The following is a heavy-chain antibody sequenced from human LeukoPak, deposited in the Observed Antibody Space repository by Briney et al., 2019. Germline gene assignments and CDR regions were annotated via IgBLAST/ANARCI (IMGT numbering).Heavy chain of an antibody. V-gene: IGHV1-2*02. D-gene: IGHD4-23*01. CDR1: GYTFTGYY. CDR2: INPNSGGT. Sequence: ASVKVSCKASGYTFTGYYMHWVRQAPGQGLECMGWINPNSGGTNYAQKFQGRVTMTRDTSISTAYMELSRLRSDDTAVYYCARFGGNLSAFDYWGQGTLVTVSS. J-gene: IGHJ4*02. CDR3: ARFGGNLSAFDY.